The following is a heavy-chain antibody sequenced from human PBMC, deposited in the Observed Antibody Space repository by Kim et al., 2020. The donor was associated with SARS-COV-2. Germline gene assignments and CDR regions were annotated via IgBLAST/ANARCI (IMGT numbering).Heavy chain of an antibody. Sequence: SETLSLTCAVYGGSFSGYYWSWIRQPPGKGLEWIGEINHSGSTNYNPSLKSRVTISVDTSKNQFSLKLSSVTAADTAVYYCARVFPPRLYGSGRQKYYFDYWGQGTLVTVSS. V-gene: IGHV4-34*01. D-gene: IGHD3-10*01. CDR3: ARVFPPRLYGSGRQKYYFDY. CDR2: INHSGST. CDR1: GGSFSGYY. J-gene: IGHJ4*02.